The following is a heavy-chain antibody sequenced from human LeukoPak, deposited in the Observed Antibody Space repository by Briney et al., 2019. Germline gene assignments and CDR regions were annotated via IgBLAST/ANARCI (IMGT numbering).Heavy chain of an antibody. J-gene: IGHJ4*02. Sequence: GGSLRLSCAASGFTFSRYWMHWVRQAPGKGLVWVSRVSGDGTTTTYADSVKGRFTISRDNAKKSLFLQMNSLRAEDTGVYYCARDGVTSSVDYWGQGTLVTVSS. D-gene: IGHD2-21*02. V-gene: IGHV3-74*01. CDR1: GFTFSRYW. CDR2: VSGDGTTT. CDR3: ARDGVTSSVDY.